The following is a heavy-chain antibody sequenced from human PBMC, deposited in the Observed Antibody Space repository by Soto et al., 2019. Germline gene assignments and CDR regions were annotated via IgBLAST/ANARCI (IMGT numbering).Heavy chain of an antibody. CDR2: IYYSGST. J-gene: IGHJ4*02. Sequence: QVQLQESGPGLVKPSETLSLTCTVSGASISSYYWSWIRQPPGKGLEWIGYIYYSGSTNYNPSLKSRVTISVETSKNQFSLKLTSVTAADTAVYYCGRHDSSGWYGRYFDYWGQGTLVTVSS. V-gene: IGHV4-59*08. CDR1: GASISSYY. D-gene: IGHD6-19*01. CDR3: GRHDSSGWYGRYFDY.